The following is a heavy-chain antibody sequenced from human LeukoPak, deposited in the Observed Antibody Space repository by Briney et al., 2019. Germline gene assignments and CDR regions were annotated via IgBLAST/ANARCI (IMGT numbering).Heavy chain of an antibody. V-gene: IGHV4-4*07. CDR2: IYTSGST. CDR1: GGSISSYY. D-gene: IGHD3-10*01. CDR3: AGVFWFGEVGWFDS. Sequence: SSETLSLTCTVSGGSISSYYWSWIRQPAGKGLEWIGRIYTSGSTNYNPSLKSRVTMSIDTSKSQFSLKLSSVTAADTALYYCAGVFWFGEVGWFDSWGQGTLVTVSS. J-gene: IGHJ5*01.